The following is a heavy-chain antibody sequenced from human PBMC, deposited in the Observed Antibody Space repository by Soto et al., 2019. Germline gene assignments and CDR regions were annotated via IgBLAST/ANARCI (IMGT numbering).Heavy chain of an antibody. Sequence: SLRLSCAASGFTFSSYWMSWVRQAPGKGLEWVANIKQDGSEKYYVDSVKGRFTISRDNAKNSLYLQMNSLRAEDTAVYYCARWGGVNYYYYGMDVWGQGTTVTVSS. CDR1: GFTFSSYW. D-gene: IGHD2-21*01. CDR3: ARWGGVNYYYYGMDV. V-gene: IGHV3-7*01. J-gene: IGHJ6*02. CDR2: IKQDGSEK.